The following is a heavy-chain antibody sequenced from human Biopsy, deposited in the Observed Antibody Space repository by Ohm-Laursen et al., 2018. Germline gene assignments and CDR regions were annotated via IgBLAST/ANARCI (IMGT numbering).Heavy chain of an antibody. V-gene: IGHV3-23*01. D-gene: IGHD3-10*02. Sequence: SLRLSCTASGFTFSSFAMSWVRQAPGKGLVWVSGISDSGGSTHYADPVKGRFSISRDTSKNTLYLQMNSLRAEDTAVYYCAKDVFGGFSGSTDYYAYYFDSWGQGTLVTVSS. CDR2: ISDSGGST. CDR3: AKDVFGGFSGSTDYYAYYFDS. J-gene: IGHJ4*02. CDR1: GFTFSSFA.